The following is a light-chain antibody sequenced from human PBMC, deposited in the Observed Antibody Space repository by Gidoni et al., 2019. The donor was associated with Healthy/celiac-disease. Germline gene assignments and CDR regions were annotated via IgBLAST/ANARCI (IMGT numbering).Light chain of an antibody. CDR2: GAS. V-gene: IGKV3-20*01. J-gene: IGKJ4*01. CDR3: QHFGN. Sequence: EIVLTQSPGTLSLSPGQSATLSCRASQSISRSQLAWYQQKPGQAPRPLMYGASSRAAGIPDRFSGSGSGTDFTLTISRLEPEDFAVYYCQHFGNFGGGTKVE. CDR1: QSISRSQ.